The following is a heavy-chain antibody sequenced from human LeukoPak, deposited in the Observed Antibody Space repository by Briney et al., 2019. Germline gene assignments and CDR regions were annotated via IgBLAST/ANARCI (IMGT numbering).Heavy chain of an antibody. Sequence: GGSLRLSCAASGFTFSTYTMHWVRQAPGKGLEWVSSISSSSSYIYYADSVKGRFTISRDNAKNSLYLQMNSLRAEDTAVYYCARDRVYCSSTSCSTPNWFDPWGQGTLVTVSS. CDR3: ARDRVYCSSTSCSTPNWFDP. CDR1: GFTFSTYT. CDR2: ISSSSSYI. D-gene: IGHD2-2*01. J-gene: IGHJ5*02. V-gene: IGHV3-21*01.